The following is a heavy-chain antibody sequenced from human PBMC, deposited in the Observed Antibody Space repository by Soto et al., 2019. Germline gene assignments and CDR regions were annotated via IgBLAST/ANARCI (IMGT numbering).Heavy chain of an antibody. V-gene: IGHV1-69*13. CDR2: IIPIFGTA. D-gene: IGHD6-19*01. CDR3: ARDYLIAVAASYYYYGMDV. J-gene: IGHJ6*02. Sequence: GASVKVSCKASGGTFSSYAISWVRQAPGQGLEWMGGIIPIFGTANYAQKFQGRVTITADESTSTAYMELSSLRSEDTAVYYCARDYLIAVAASYYYYGMDVWGQGTTVTVSS. CDR1: GGTFSSYA.